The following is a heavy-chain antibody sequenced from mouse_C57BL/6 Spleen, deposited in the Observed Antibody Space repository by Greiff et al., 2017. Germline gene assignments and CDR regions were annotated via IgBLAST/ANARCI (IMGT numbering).Heavy chain of an antibody. Sequence: QVQLQQPGAELVKPGASVKLSCKASGYTFTSYWMHWVKQRPGRGLEWIGRIDPNSGGTKYNEKSKRKATLTVDKPSSTAYMQLSSLTSEDSAVYYCARRLITTVVATDWYFDVWGTGTTVTVSS. V-gene: IGHV1-72*01. J-gene: IGHJ1*03. CDR3: ARRLITTVVATDWYFDV. CDR2: IDPNSGGT. D-gene: IGHD1-1*01. CDR1: GYTFTSYW.